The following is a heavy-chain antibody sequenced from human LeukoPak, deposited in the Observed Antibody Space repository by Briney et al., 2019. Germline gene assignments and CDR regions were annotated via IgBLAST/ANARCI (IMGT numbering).Heavy chain of an antibody. CDR3: ARGPIVVVVAAYFDY. CDR1: GGTFSSYA. V-gene: IGHV1-69*04. CDR2: IIPIFGIA. D-gene: IGHD2-15*01. Sequence: ASVKVSCKASGGTFSSYAISWVRQAPGQGLEWMGRIIPIFGIANYAQKFQGRATITADKSTSTAYMELSSLRSEDTAVYYCARGPIVVVVAAYFDYWGQGTLVTVSS. J-gene: IGHJ4*02.